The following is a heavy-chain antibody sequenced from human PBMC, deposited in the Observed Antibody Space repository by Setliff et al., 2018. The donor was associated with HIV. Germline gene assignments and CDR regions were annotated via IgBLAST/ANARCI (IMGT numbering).Heavy chain of an antibody. CDR1: GYTSTSYP. D-gene: IGHD6-19*01. CDR2: INTSGGSA. V-gene: IGHV1-46*01. J-gene: IGHJ4*01. Sequence: GASVKVSCKASGYTSTSYPMHWVRQAPGQGLEWMGVINTSGGSAGYAEKFRGRVTMTRDTSTNTVYMDLRNLRSEDTAVYYCARNQGDASGWYAGDYWGHGTLVTV. CDR3: ARNQGDASGWYAGDY.